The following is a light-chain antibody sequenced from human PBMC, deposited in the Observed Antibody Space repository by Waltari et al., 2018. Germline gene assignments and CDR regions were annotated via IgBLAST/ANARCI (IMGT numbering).Light chain of an antibody. Sequence: DIQMTQFPSAVSASVGDRVTMTCRASQGISNWLAWYQQKPGKAPKLLIYGASILQIGVPSRFSAGGSGTDFTLTISNLQPDDFATYFCQQGNSFPPTFGQGTKVEVK. CDR2: GAS. V-gene: IGKV1-12*01. CDR3: QQGNSFPPT. J-gene: IGKJ1*01. CDR1: QGISNW.